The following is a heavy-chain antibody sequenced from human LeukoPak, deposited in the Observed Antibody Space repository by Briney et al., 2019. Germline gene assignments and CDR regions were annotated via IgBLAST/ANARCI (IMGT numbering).Heavy chain of an antibody. J-gene: IGHJ5*02. CDR1: GFTFSDYY. CDR2: IGSSGSTI. CDR3: ARTYYYGSGSYYMNH. D-gene: IGHD3-10*01. V-gene: IGHV3-11*04. Sequence: GGSLRLSCAASGFTFSDYYMSWIRQAPGKGLEWVSYIGSSGSTIYYADSVKGRFTISRDNAKNSLYLQMNSLRAEDTAVYYCARTYYYGSGSYYMNHWGQGTLVTVSS.